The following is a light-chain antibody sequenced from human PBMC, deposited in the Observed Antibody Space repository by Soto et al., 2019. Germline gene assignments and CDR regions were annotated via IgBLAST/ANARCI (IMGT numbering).Light chain of an antibody. Sequence: QSALTQPASVSGSPGQSITISCTGTSSDVGGYNYVSWSQQHPGKAPKLLISEVSNRPSGVSNRFSGSKSGNTASLTISGLQADDEADYYCSSYTASSTLVFGTGTQLTVL. CDR2: EVS. V-gene: IGLV2-14*03. CDR1: SSDVGGYNY. CDR3: SSYTASSTLV. J-gene: IGLJ1*01.